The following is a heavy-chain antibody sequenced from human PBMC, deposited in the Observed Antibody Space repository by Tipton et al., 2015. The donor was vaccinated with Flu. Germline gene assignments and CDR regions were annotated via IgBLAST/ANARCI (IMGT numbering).Heavy chain of an antibody. D-gene: IGHD6-19*01. V-gene: IGHV3-23*01. Sequence: GSLRLSCVASRFTFSSHAMSWVRQAPGKGLEWVLGISVSGDSTYLADSVKDRFTISRDNSQNTLFLQMNTLRAEDTAIYYCAKGSWVADVRVAFDSWGQGTLVTVSS. J-gene: IGHJ4*02. CDR2: ISVSGDST. CDR3: AKGSWVADVRVAFDS. CDR1: RFTFSSHA.